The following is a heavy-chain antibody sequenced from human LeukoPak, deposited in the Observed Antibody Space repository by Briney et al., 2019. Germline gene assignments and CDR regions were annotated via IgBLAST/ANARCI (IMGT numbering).Heavy chain of an antibody. V-gene: IGHV3-30*01. D-gene: IGHD1-26*01. CDR1: GFTFSSYA. CDR2: ISYDGSNK. J-gene: IGHJ4*02. CDR3: AILVGATGGAFDY. Sequence: PGGSLRLSGAASGFTFSSYAMHWVRQAPGKGLEWVAVISYDGSNKYYADSVKGRFTISRDNSKNTLYLQMNSLRAEDTAVYYCAILVGATGGAFDYWGQGTLVTVSS.